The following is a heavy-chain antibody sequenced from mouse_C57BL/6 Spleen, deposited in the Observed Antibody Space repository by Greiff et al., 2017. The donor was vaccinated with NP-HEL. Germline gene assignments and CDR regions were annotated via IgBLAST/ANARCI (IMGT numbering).Heavy chain of an antibody. D-gene: IGHD2-5*01. J-gene: IGHJ2*01. Sequence: VQLQESGPGLEQPSPSLSITCTGSGSALTTYGVHCVRQSPGKGLGWQGLIWSGGSTDYNAAFISRLSISNDNSKSLLFFKMNGLHADDTAIYYCARRSNYVCDYWGQGTTLTVSS. CDR2: IWSGGST. V-gene: IGHV2-2*01. CDR3: ARRSNYVCDY. CDR1: GSALTTYG.